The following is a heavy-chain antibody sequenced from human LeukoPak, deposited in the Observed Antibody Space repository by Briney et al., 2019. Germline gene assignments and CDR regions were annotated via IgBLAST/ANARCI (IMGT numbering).Heavy chain of an antibody. J-gene: IGHJ3*02. CDR2: IKQDGGEK. CDR1: GFTFSSYW. V-gene: IGHV3-7*01. Sequence: GGSLRLSCAASGFTFSSYWMSWVRQAPGKGPEWVANIKQDGGEKYYVDSVKGRFTISRDNAKNSLYLQMNSLRAEDTAVYYCARDAFSRISVFGVVSDAFDIWGQGTMVTVS. D-gene: IGHD3-3*01. CDR3: ARDAFSRISVFGVVSDAFDI.